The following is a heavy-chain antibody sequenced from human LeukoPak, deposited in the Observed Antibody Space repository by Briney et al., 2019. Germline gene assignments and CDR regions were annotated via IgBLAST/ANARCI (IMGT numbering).Heavy chain of an antibody. Sequence: ASVKVSCKASGYTFTSYGISWVRQAPGQGLEWMGWISAYNGNTNYAQKLQGRVTMTTDTSTSTAYMEPRSLRSDDTAVYYCARDTDILTGYGNYGMDVWGQGTTVTVSS. D-gene: IGHD3-9*01. CDR1: GYTFTSYG. J-gene: IGHJ6*02. CDR3: ARDTDILTGYGNYGMDV. V-gene: IGHV1-18*01. CDR2: ISAYNGNT.